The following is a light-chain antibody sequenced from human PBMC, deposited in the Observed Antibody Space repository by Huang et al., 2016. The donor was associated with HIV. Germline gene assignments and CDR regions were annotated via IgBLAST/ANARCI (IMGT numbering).Light chain of an antibody. CDR1: QRVDNN. CDR2: GAS. CDR3: HQYKYWPPYT. J-gene: IGKJ2*01. Sequence: EIVMTQSPATLSVSPGEGVTLACRASQRVDNNLAWYQQIPGQAPRLLIYGASTRATGGPARFSGSGSGSEFHLTISSLRSEDFAVYYCHQYKYWPPYTFGQGTKLEIK. V-gene: IGKV3-15*01.